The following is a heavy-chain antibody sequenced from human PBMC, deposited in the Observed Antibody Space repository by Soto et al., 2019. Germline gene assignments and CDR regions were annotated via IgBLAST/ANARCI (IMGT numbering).Heavy chain of an antibody. J-gene: IGHJ4*02. D-gene: IGHD3-22*01. CDR3: ARDVNDSSGSQGFDY. CDR2: IHYSGDS. V-gene: IGHV4-31*03. CDR1: GDSVSSNNYY. Sequence: SETLSLTCTVIGDSVSSNNYYWSWIRQRPGKGLEWIGYIHYSGDSYDNPSLTSRVTMSMDVSKNQFSLNLRSVTAADTAIYYCARDVNDSSGSQGFDYWGQGTLVTVSS.